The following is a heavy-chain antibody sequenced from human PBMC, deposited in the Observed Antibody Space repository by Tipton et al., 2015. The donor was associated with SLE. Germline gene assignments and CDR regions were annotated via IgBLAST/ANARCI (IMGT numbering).Heavy chain of an antibody. CDR3: TRVEVDYYDSSGYFADY. CDR1: GGTFSSYT. Sequence: QSGPEVKKPGSSVKVSCKASGGTFSSYTISWVRQAPGQGLEWMGWISAYNGNTNYAQKLQGRVTMTTDTSTSTAYMELRSLRSDDTAVYYCTRVEVDYYDSSGYFADYWGQGTLVTVSS. V-gene: IGHV1-18*01. CDR2: ISAYNGNT. D-gene: IGHD3-22*01. J-gene: IGHJ4*02.